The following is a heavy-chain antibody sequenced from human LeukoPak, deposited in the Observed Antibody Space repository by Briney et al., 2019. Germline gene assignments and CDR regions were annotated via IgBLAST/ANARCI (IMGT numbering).Heavy chain of an antibody. D-gene: IGHD2-2*01. J-gene: IGHJ5*02. CDR1: GFTFSSYW. CDR3: AKDLVFSSTSSLVAPEAAP. Sequence: PGGSLRLSCAASGFTFSSYWMSWVRQAPGKGLEWVANIKQDGSEKYYVDSVKGRFTISRDNAKNSLYLQMNSLRAEDTAVYYCAKDLVFSSTSSLVAPEAAPWGQGTLVTVSS. CDR2: IKQDGSEK. V-gene: IGHV3-7*01.